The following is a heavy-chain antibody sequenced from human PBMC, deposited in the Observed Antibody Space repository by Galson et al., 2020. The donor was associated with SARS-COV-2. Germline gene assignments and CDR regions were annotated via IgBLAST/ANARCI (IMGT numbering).Heavy chain of an antibody. D-gene: IGHD2-2*01. J-gene: IGHJ6*03. CDR2: ISRSSSYI. Sequence: GGSLRLSCAASGFTLSSYSMNWVRQAPGKGLEWVSSISRSSSYIYYADSVKGRFTISRDNAKNSLYLKMNSLRAEDTAVYYCARDHYCSSTSCYHPYYYYMDVWGKGTTVTVSS. CDR3: ARDHYCSSTSCYHPYYYYMDV. CDR1: GFTLSSYS. V-gene: IGHV3-21*01.